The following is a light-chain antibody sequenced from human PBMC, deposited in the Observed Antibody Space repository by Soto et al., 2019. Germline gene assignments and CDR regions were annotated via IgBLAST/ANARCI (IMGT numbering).Light chain of an antibody. CDR3: QQYYSFPLT. J-gene: IGKJ4*01. Sequence: GDRVTITCRASQSISRDLNWYQQKPGKAPNLLIYAASTLESGVPSRFSGSGSGTEFTLTISSLQPDDFATYYCQQYYSFPLTFGGGTKVDIK. V-gene: IGKV1-13*02. CDR2: AAS. CDR1: QSISRD.